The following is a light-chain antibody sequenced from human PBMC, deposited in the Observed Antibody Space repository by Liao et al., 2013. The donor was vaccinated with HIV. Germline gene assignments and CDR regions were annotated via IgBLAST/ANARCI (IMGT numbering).Light chain of an antibody. J-gene: IGLJ1*01. Sequence: SYVLTQPPSVSVAPGKTARITCGGNNIESKSVHWYQQKPGQAPVLVILYDSDRPSGIPERFSGSNSGNTATLTISRVEAGDEADYYCQAWDSRTSYGFGTGTKVTVL. V-gene: IGLV3-21*01. CDR1: NIESKS. CDR3: QAWDSRTSYG. CDR2: YDS.